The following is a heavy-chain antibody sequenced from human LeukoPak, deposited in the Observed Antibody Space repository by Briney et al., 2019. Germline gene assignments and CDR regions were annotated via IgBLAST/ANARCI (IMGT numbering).Heavy chain of an antibody. D-gene: IGHD2/OR15-2a*01. CDR1: GGSISSSSYY. V-gene: IGHV4-61*05. CDR2: IYYSGST. CDR3: ARGFPSHY. Sequence: PSETLSLTCTVSGGSISSSSYYWGWIRQPPGKGLEWIGYIYYSGSTNYNPSLKSRVTISVDTSKNQFSLKLSSVTAADTAVYYCARGFPSHYWGQGTLVTVSS. J-gene: IGHJ4*02.